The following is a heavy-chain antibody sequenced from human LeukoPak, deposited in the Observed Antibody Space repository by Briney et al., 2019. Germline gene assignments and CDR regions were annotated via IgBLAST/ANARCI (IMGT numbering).Heavy chain of an antibody. CDR2: IYHSGST. CDR1: GGSISSGGYS. J-gene: IGHJ6*02. V-gene: IGHV4-30-2*01. Sequence: PSQTLSLTCAVSGGSISSGGYSWSWIRQPPGKGLEWIGYIYHSGSTYCNPSLKSRVTISVDRSKNQFSLKLSSVTAADTAVYYCARAVVVPAAIRGGYYYYGMDVWGQGTTVTVSS. D-gene: IGHD2-2*01. CDR3: ARAVVVPAAIRGGYYYYGMDV.